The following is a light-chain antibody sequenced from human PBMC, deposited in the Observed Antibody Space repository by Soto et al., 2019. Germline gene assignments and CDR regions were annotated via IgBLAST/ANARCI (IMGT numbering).Light chain of an antibody. CDR1: QSIRYY. Sequence: DIQLTQSPPTLSASVGDRVTITCRASQSIRYYLAWYQQMPGKAPKLLIYGASSLQSGVPSRFSGSGSGTDFTLTISSLQPEDFATYYCQQANSFPPTFGQGTKVEIK. CDR3: QQANSFPPT. V-gene: IGKV1-12*01. J-gene: IGKJ1*01. CDR2: GAS.